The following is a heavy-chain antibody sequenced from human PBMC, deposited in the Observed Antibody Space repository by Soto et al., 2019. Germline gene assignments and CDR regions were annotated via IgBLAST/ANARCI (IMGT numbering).Heavy chain of an antibody. CDR1: GGSFSGYY. J-gene: IGHJ4*02. D-gene: IGHD5-18*01. CDR3: ATVTAPHX. Sequence: PSDTLSLTCAVYGGSFSGYYWSWIRQPPGKGLEWILEINHSGSTNYNPSLKSRVTISVVTSKNQFSLKLSSVTAADTAVYYCATVTAPHXWGQGTLVTVSX. CDR2: INHSGST. V-gene: IGHV4-34*01.